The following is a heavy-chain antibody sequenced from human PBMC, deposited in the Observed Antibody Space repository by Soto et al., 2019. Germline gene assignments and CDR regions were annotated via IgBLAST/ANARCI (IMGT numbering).Heavy chain of an antibody. CDR1: GGSITSSY. Sequence: SETLSLTCTVSGGSITSSYWGWIRRPPGKGLEWIAYIYDTGISGYTPSTSYNPSLKSRVTMSVDTSQSQFSLKLPSVTAADTAVYYCARGEDAFFYCGLDVWGQGITVTVSS. CDR3: ARGEDAFFYCGLDV. J-gene: IGHJ6*02. V-gene: IGHV4-59*01. CDR2: IYDTGISGYTPST.